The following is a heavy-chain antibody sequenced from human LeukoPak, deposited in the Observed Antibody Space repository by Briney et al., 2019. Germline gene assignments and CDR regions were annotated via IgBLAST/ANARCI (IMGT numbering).Heavy chain of an antibody. CDR3: ARDLASCAGDCYSDGFDY. V-gene: IGHV4-38-2*02. J-gene: IGHJ4*02. CDR2: IYHGGST. D-gene: IGHD2-21*02. Sequence: PSETLSLTRTVSGYSISSGYYWGWIRQSPGKGLEWIGSIYHGGSTYYNPSLRSRVIVSVDTSKNHFSLKMSSVTAADTAVYYCARDLASCAGDCYSDGFDYWGQGTLVTVSS. CDR1: GYSISSGYY.